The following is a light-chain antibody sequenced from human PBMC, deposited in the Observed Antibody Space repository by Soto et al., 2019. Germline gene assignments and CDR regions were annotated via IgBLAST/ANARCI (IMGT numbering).Light chain of an antibody. V-gene: IGKV3-15*01. CDR1: QRVSRN. CDR3: QQYNNWSYT. CDR2: GAS. J-gene: IGKJ2*01. Sequence: ILMTQSPATLSVSPGERATLSCRASQRVSRNFAWYRQTPGQAPTLLIYGASTRATCIPARFSGSGSGTEFTLTISSLQSEDFAVYYCQQYNNWSYTFGQGTKVEVK.